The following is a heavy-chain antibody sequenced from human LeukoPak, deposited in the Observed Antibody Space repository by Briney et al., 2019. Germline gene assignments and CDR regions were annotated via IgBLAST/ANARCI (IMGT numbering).Heavy chain of an antibody. CDR2: ISGYNGNT. CDR1: AYTFTSYG. CDR3: ARDAVGTSFDAFDI. Sequence: ASVKVSCKASAYTFTSYGISWVRQAPGQGFEWMGWISGYNGNTNYAQKVQGRVTMTTDTSTNTAYMELRSLRSDDTAVYYCARDAVGTSFDAFDIWGQGTMVTVSS. V-gene: IGHV1-18*01. D-gene: IGHD2-2*01. J-gene: IGHJ3*02.